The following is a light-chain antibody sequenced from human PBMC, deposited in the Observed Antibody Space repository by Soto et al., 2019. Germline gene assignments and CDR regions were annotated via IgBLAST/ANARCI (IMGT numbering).Light chain of an antibody. CDR1: QSVSSN. J-gene: IGKJ1*01. CDR2: GAS. V-gene: IGKV3-15*01. Sequence: EIVMTQSPATVSVSPGERATLSCRASQSVSSNLLVWYQQHPGQAPRLLIYGASTRATGIPARFSGSGSGTEFTLTISSLQPEDVATYYCQKYNSAPRTFGQGTKVDIK. CDR3: QKYNSAPRT.